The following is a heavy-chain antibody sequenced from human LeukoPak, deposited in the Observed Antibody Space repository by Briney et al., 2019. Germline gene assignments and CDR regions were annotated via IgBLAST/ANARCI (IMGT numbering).Heavy chain of an antibody. V-gene: IGHV1-69*13. D-gene: IGHD6-6*01. J-gene: IGHJ1*01. CDR1: GYTFTNYG. CDR3: ARAPEYSTSSGSPWEEYFQH. CDR2: IIPVLTTP. Sequence: ASVKVSCKASGYTFTNYGISWVRQAPGQGLEWMGAIIPVLTTPDYAQKFQGRVTITADESTRTAYLELNSLMPEDTAVYYCARAPEYSTSSGSPWEEYFQHWGQGTLIIVSS.